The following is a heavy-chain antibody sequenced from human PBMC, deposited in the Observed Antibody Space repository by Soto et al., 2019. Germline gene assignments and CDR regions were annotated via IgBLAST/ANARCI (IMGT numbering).Heavy chain of an antibody. J-gene: IGHJ4*02. Sequence: QVQLQESGPGLVKPSQTLSLTCTVSGGSISSGGYYWSWIRQHPGKGLEWIGYIYHSGSTHYNPSLKSRVTISVETSKNQFSLKLSSVTAADTAVYYCARQDSDAFDYWGQGTLVTVSS. CDR3: ARQDSDAFDY. CDR1: GGSISSGGYY. D-gene: IGHD2-21*02. CDR2: IYHSGST. V-gene: IGHV4-31*03.